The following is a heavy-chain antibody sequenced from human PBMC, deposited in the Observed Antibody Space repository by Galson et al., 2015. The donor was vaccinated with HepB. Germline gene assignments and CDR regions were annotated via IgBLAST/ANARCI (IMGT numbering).Heavy chain of an antibody. V-gene: IGHV4-59*01. CDR2: ILRSGAT. CDR1: GGSIGDFF. CDR3: ARDISESYFDF. Sequence: LSLTCSVSGGSIGDFFWSWIRQPPGRGLQWIGYILRSGATNYNPSLRSRVTMSVDTSEKQFSLRLHSVTPADTAVYYCARDISESYFDFWGRGTLVTVSS. D-gene: IGHD3-10*01. J-gene: IGHJ4*02.